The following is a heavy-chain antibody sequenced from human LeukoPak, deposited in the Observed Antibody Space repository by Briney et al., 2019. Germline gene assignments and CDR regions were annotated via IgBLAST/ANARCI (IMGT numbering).Heavy chain of an antibody. J-gene: IGHJ4*02. V-gene: IGHV3-23*01. Sequence: GGSLRLSCAASGFSFTIYAMIWVRQAPGRGLEWVSSISQSSGIYYADSVKGRFTISSDNSKNTLFLQMNSLRAEDTAIYYCAIDRSGYGSSCDFDYWGQGTLVTVSS. CDR1: GFSFTIYA. D-gene: IGHD6-13*01. CDR2: ISQSSGI. CDR3: AIDRSGYGSSCDFDY.